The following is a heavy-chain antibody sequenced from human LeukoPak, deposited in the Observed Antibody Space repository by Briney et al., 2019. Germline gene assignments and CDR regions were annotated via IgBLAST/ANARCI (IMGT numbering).Heavy chain of an antibody. CDR2: ISSSSSYI. V-gene: IGHV3-21*01. Sequence: GGSLRLSCAASGFTFSSYSMNWVRQAPGKGLEWVSSISSSSSYIYYADSVKGLFTISRDNAKNSLYLQMNSLRAEDTAVYYCARDPPPAYVDTAMATTWGQGTLVTVSS. J-gene: IGHJ1*01. CDR3: ARDPPPAYVDTAMATT. D-gene: IGHD5-18*01. CDR1: GFTFSSYS.